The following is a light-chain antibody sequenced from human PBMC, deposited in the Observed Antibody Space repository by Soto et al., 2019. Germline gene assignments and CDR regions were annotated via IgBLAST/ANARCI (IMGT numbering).Light chain of an antibody. V-gene: IGLV2-14*03. J-gene: IGLJ3*02. CDR3: SSYTSSSTLAA. Sequence: QSALTQPASVSGSPGQSITISCTGTSSDIGAYNYVSWYQHHPGKAPKLMIYDVSGRPSGVSNRFSGSKSGNTASLTISGLQAEDEADYYCSSYTSSSTLAAFGGGTKVTVL. CDR1: SSDIGAYNY. CDR2: DVS.